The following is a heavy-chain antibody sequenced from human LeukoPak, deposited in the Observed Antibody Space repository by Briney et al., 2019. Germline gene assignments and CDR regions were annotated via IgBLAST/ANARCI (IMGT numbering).Heavy chain of an antibody. V-gene: IGHV3-23*01. CDR2: ITGSTGST. CDR1: GFTFSSYA. Sequence: PGRSLRLSCAASGFTFSSYAMSWVRQAPGKGLEAVSSITGSTGSTYYADSVKGRFTISRDNSKNTLYLQMNSLRAEDTAVYYCAKRYTGNSGLYNFDFWGQGTLVTVSS. J-gene: IGHJ4*02. D-gene: IGHD1-26*01. CDR3: AKRYTGNSGLYNFDF.